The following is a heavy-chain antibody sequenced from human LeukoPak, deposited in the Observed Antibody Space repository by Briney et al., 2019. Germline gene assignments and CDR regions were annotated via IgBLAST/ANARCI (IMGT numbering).Heavy chain of an antibody. CDR2: INPSDGST. CDR1: GYTFTSYY. V-gene: IGHV1-46*01. Sequence: RASVKVSCKASGYTFTSYYMHWVRQAPGQGLEWVGTINPSDGSTTYAQKFQGRVTMTRDTSTTTVYMELSSLRSEDTAVYYCARDRDYYVSGSYYDTYYGMDVWGQGTTVTVSS. J-gene: IGHJ6*02. D-gene: IGHD3-10*01. CDR3: ARDRDYYVSGSYYDTYYGMDV.